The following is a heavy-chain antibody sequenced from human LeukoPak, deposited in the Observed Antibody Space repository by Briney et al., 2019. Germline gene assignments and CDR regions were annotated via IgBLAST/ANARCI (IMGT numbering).Heavy chain of an antibody. J-gene: IGHJ6*03. CDR2: IYYSGST. D-gene: IGHD6-19*01. CDR1: GGSISSSSYY. V-gene: IGHV4-39*01. CDR3: ALTGSGWSRPNYYYYYMDV. Sequence: SETLSLTCTVSGGSISSSSYYWGWIRQPPGKGLEWIGSIYYSGSTYYNPSLKSRVTISVDTSKNQFSLKLSSVTAADTAVYYCALTGSGWSRPNYYYYYMDVWGKGTTVTISS.